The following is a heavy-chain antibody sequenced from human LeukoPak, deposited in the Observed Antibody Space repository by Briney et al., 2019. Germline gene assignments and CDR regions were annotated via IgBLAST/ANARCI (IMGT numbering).Heavy chain of an antibody. CDR3: ARGPNPMVRGVTLFDY. V-gene: IGHV4-30-2*01. Sequence: SQTLSLTCAVSGGSISSGGYSWSWIRQPPGKGLEWLGYIYHSGSTYYNPSLKSRVTISVDRSKNQFSLKLSSVTAADTAVYYCARGPNPMVRGVTLFDYWGQGTLVTVSS. J-gene: IGHJ4*02. CDR1: GGSISSGGYS. D-gene: IGHD3-10*01. CDR2: IYHSGST.